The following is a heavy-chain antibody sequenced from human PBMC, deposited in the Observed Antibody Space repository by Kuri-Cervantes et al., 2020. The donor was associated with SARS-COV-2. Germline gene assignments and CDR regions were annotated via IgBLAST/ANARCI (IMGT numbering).Heavy chain of an antibody. D-gene: IGHD4-11*01. J-gene: IGHJ4*02. Sequence: LSLTCAASGFTFASYAMHWVRQAPGKGLEWVTLISYDGINKFYADSVRGRFTISRDNSRNIVYLQMNSLRPEDTAFYYCTREAYDYNIGFDSWGQGTLVTVSS. CDR2: ISYDGINK. V-gene: IGHV3-30-3*01. CDR1: GFTFASYA. CDR3: TREAYDYNIGFDS.